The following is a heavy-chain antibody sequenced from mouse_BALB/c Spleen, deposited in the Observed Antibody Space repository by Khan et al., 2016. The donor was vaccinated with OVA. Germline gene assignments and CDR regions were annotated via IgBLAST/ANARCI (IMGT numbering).Heavy chain of an antibody. J-gene: IGHJ3*01. V-gene: IGHV5-4*02. CDR1: GFTFSDYY. CDR2: ISDDGSYT. CDR3: ASAGYGGFAY. D-gene: IGHD1-1*02. Sequence: EVELVESGGGLVKPGGSLKLSCAASGFTFSDYYMYWVRQTPVKRLEWVATISDDGSYTYYPDSVKGRITIFRDNAKKHLYPQWSKLNCEDAAMYYCASAGYGGFAYVGQVTLVTVSA.